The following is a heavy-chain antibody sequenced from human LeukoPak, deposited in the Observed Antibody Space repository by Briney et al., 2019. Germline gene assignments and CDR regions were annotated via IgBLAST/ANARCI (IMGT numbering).Heavy chain of an antibody. D-gene: IGHD3-16*01. Sequence: GESLKISCKVSGYSFTSYWIGWVRQMPGKGLEWMGIIYPADSDTRYSPSFQGQVTISADKSISTAYLRWSSLKASDTAMYYCARPGQLGEYTPYYFDYWGQGTLVTVSS. V-gene: IGHV5-51*01. J-gene: IGHJ4*02. CDR1: GYSFTSYW. CDR3: ARPGQLGEYTPYYFDY. CDR2: IYPADSDT.